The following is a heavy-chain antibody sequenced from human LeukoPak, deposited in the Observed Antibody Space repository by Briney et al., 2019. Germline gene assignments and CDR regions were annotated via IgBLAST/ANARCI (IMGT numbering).Heavy chain of an antibody. CDR2: ISSSSSYI. CDR3: ARIPLWFGELNRDY. V-gene: IGHV3-21*01. D-gene: IGHD3-10*01. CDR1: GFTFSSYS. Sequence: GGSLRLSCAASGFTFSSYSMNWVRQAPGKGLEWVSSISSSSSYIYYADSVKGRFTISRDNAKNSLYLQMNSLRAEDTAVYYCARIPLWFGELNRDYWGQGTLVTVSS. J-gene: IGHJ4*02.